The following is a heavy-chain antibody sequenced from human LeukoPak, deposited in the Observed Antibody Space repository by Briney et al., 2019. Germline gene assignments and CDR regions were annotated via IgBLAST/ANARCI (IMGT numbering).Heavy chain of an antibody. CDR2: IHPSGTT. V-gene: IGHV4-4*07. CDR1: GGSISSYY. D-gene: IGHD6-19*01. CDR3: ARETEVPGGRSWDF. J-gene: IGHJ4*02. Sequence: PSETLSLTCTVSGGSISSYYGTWIRQPAGKGLEWIGRIHPSGTTNHNPSLKSRVIMSLDMSNNQFSLKVRSVTAADTAVYYCARETEVPGGRSWDFWGQGTLVTVSS.